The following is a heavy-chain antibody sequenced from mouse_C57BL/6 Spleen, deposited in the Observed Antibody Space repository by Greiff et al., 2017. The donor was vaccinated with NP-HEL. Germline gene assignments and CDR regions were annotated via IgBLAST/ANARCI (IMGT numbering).Heavy chain of an antibody. J-gene: IGHJ4*01. CDR1: GFTFSDYG. CDR3: ASSSYDSSYYAMDD. V-gene: IGHV5-17*01. D-gene: IGHD1-1*01. Sequence: EVQGVESGGGLVKPGGSLKLSCAASGFTFSDYGMHWVRQAPEKGLEWVAYISSGSSTIYYADTVKGPVTISRDNAKNTLFLQMTSLRSEDTAMYYCASSSYDSSYYAMDDWGQGTSVTVSS. CDR2: ISSGSSTI.